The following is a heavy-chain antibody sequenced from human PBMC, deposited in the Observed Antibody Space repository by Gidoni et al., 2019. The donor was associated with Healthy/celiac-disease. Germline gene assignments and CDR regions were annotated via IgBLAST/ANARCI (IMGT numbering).Heavy chain of an antibody. J-gene: IGHJ4*02. CDR2: IYYSGST. CDR3: ARSLGGQDY. CDR1: GCSISSRSYY. V-gene: IGHV4-39*01. Sequence: QLQLQESGPGLVKPSETLSLTCTVSGCSISSRSYYWGWIRQPPGKGLEWIGSIYYSGSTYYNLSLKSRGTISVDTSKNQCSLKLSSVTAADTAVYYCARSLGGQDYWGQGTLVTVSS.